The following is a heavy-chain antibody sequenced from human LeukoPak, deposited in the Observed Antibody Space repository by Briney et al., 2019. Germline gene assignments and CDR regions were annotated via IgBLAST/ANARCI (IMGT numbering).Heavy chain of an antibody. D-gene: IGHD6-25*01. CDR3: ARDAASEY. Sequence: TXGSHALHWVRQAPGKGLDWLAGISPDGRDEYYAESVKGRFTISRDNAKNSLYLQMNSLRAEDTAVYYCARDAASEYWGQGTLVTV. V-gene: IGHV3-30*07. J-gene: IGHJ4*02. CDR1: TXGSHA. CDR2: ISPDGRDE.